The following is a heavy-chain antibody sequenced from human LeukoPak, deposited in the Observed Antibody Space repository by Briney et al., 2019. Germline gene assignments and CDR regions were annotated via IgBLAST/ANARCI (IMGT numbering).Heavy chain of an antibody. Sequence: SETLSLTCAVYGGSFSGYYWSWIRQPPGKGLEWIGSIYYSGSTYYNPSLKSRVTISVDTSKNQFSLKLSSVTAADTAVYYCARDRRYDFWSGYYTGSWFDPWGQGTLVTVSS. V-gene: IGHV4-34*01. J-gene: IGHJ5*02. CDR1: GGSFSGYY. CDR2: IYYSGST. CDR3: ARDRRYDFWSGYYTGSWFDP. D-gene: IGHD3-3*01.